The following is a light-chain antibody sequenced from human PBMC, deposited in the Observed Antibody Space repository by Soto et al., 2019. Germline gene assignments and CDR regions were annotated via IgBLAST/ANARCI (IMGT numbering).Light chain of an antibody. CDR2: KAS. J-gene: IGKJ1*01. Sequence: DIQMTQSPSTLSASVGDRVTITCRASQSINSWLAWYQQKPGKAPKFLIYKASTLATGVPSRFSGSGSGTEFTLTISSLQPDDFATYYCQQYNTYWTFGQGTKVDIK. CDR1: QSINSW. CDR3: QQYNTYWT. V-gene: IGKV1-5*03.